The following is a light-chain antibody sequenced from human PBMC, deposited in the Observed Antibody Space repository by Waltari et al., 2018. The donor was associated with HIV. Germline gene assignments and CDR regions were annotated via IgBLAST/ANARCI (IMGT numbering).Light chain of an antibody. CDR3: QSYDSSLNGHVV. J-gene: IGLJ2*01. CDR2: ANN. CDR1: RSKSGTGYD. V-gene: IGLV1-40*01. Sequence: QSVLTQAPSVSGAPGQRVTISCTGNRSKSGTGYDVPAYQQLPGTAPTLLIYANNQRPSGVPARFSGSKSATSASLVITGLQAEDEADYYCQSYDSSLNGHVVFGGGTKVTVL.